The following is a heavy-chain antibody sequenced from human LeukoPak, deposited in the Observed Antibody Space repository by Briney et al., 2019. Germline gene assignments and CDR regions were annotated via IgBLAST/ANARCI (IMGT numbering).Heavy chain of an antibody. CDR1: GGSISSSSYY. CDR3: ARVSLLWFGELFPYFDY. CDR2: IYYSGST. V-gene: IGHV4-39*07. J-gene: IGHJ4*02. Sequence: SETLSLTCTVSGGSISSSSYYWGWIRQPPGKGLEWIGSIYYSGSTYYNPSLKSRVTISVGTSKNQFSLKLSSVTAADTAVYYCARVSLLWFGELFPYFDYWGQGTLVTVSS. D-gene: IGHD3-10*01.